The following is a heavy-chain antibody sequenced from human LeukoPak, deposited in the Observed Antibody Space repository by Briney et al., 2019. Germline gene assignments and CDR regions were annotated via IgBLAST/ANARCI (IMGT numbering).Heavy chain of an antibody. J-gene: IGHJ6*02. Sequence: GGSLKLSCAASGFALSSHWMTWVRPVPGRGPEWVANVNRDGSETYYLDSVKGRFTISKDNAKNSLYLQMSSLRAEDTALYHCARNNGMDVWGQGTTVIVSS. V-gene: IGHV3-7*03. CDR3: ARNNGMDV. CDR1: GFALSSHW. CDR2: VNRDGSET.